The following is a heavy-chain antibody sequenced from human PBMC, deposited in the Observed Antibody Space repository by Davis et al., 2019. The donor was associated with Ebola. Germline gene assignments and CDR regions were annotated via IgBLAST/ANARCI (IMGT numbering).Heavy chain of an antibody. CDR3: ARGGYCSGGSCYFMDV. CDR1: GYTFTSYD. CDR2: MNPNSGGT. Sequence: ASVKVSCKASGYTFTSYDINWVRQATGQGLEWMGWMNPNSGGTNYAQKFQGWVSMTRDTSISTAYMELSRLRSDDTAVYYCARGGYCSGGSCYFMDVWGQGTTVTVSS. D-gene: IGHD2-15*01. V-gene: IGHV1-2*04. J-gene: IGHJ6*02.